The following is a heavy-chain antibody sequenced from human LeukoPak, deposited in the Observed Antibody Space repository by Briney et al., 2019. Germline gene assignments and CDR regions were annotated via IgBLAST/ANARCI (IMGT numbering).Heavy chain of an antibody. CDR2: ISWNSGTI. D-gene: IGHD6-19*01. Sequence: PGGSLRLSCAASVFTLDDYSMQWVRQVRGKGREWISFISWNSGTIGYADSVKGRFTISRDNANNFLYLQMNSLRAEDTALYYCARAYKDRSLAGKKEFFQHWGQGTLVTVSS. CDR3: ARAYKDRSLAGKKEFFQH. V-gene: IGHV3-9*01. J-gene: IGHJ1*01. CDR1: VFTLDDYS.